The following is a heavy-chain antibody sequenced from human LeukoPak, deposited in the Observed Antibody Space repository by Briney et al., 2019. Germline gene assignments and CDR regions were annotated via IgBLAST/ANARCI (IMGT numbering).Heavy chain of an antibody. Sequence: SETLSLTCSVSGGSISSSDHFWGWIRQPPGKGLEWIGSIYYSGTTNYNPSLKSRVTISVDMSKNQFSLKLSSVTAADTAVYYCARHSDRTAYTAKGFDYWGQGTLVTVSS. V-gene: IGHV4-39*01. J-gene: IGHJ4*02. CDR1: GGSISSSDHF. D-gene: IGHD2-21*02. CDR2: IYYSGTT. CDR3: ARHSDRTAYTAKGFDY.